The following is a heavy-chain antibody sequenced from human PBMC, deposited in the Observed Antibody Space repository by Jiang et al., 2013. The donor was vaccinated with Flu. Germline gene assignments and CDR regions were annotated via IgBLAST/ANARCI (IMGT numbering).Heavy chain of an antibody. Sequence: AEVKKPGASVKVSLQGFWLHLYQLWYPAGCDRPPGQGLEWMGWISAYNGNTNYAQKLQGRVTMTTDTSTSTAYMELRSLRSDDTAVYYCARSQRSYHAFDIWGQGTMVTVSS. J-gene: IGHJ3*02. D-gene: IGHD1-26*01. V-gene: IGHV1-18*01. CDR3: ARSQRSYHAFDI. CDR2: ISAYNGNT. CDR1: LHLYQLW.